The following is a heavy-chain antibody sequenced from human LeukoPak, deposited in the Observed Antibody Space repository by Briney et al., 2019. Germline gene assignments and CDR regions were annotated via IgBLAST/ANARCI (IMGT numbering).Heavy chain of an antibody. J-gene: IGHJ3*02. CDR1: GGSFSNYY. Sequence: SETLSLTCAVYGGSFSNYYWNWIRQPPGKGLEWIGYIYYSGSTKYNPSLKSRVTISVDTSKNQFSLKLSSVTAADTAVYYCARPQNDAFDTWGQGTMVTVSS. CDR2: IYYSGST. CDR3: ARPQNDAFDT. V-gene: IGHV4-59*01.